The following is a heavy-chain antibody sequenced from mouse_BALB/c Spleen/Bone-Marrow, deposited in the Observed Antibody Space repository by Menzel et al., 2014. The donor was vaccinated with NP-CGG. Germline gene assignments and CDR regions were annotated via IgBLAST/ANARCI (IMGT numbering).Heavy chain of an antibody. J-gene: IGHJ2*01. CDR2: ISDGGSYT. CDR3: ARVSYDYFDY. V-gene: IGHV5-4*02. Sequence: DVMLVESGGGLVKPGGSLKLSCAASGFTFSDYYMYWVRQTPERRLEWVATISDGGSYTYYPDSVKGRFTISRDNAKNNLYLQMGSLKSEDTAMDYWARVSYDYFDYWGQGTTLTVSS. D-gene: IGHD2-4*01. CDR1: GFTFSDYY.